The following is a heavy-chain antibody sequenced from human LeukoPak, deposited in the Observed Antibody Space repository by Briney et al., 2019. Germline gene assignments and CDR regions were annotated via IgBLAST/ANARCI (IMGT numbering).Heavy chain of an antibody. CDR3: ASPYCGRIACHGGNY. CDR2: INSDGRIT. D-gene: IGHD2-21*01. CDR1: GFTFTNHW. Sequence: GGSLRLSCAASGFTFTNHWMHWVRQAPGKGLVWVSRINSDGRITNYADSVKGRFTISRDNAKNTLYLQMNSLRAEDTAVYYCASPYCGRIACHGGNYWGQGTLVTVSS. J-gene: IGHJ4*02. V-gene: IGHV3-74*01.